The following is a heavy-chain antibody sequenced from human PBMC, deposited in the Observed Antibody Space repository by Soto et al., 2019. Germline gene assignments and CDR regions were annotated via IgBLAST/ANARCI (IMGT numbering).Heavy chain of an antibody. CDR2: IYYIGST. J-gene: IGHJ3*02. Sequence: QVQLQESGPGLVKPSETLSLTCTVSGGSISSYYWCWIRQPPGKGLVCIGYIYYIGSTNYNPSLKTRVNISVYTSKNQFSLKLSSVTAADTAGYYCARVRGPLHDAFDIWGQGTMVTVSS. CDR3: ARVRGPLHDAFDI. V-gene: IGHV4-59*01. CDR1: GGSISSYY. D-gene: IGHD3-10*01.